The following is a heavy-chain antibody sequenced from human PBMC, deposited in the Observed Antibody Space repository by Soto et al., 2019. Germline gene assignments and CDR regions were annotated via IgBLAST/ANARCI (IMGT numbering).Heavy chain of an antibody. CDR3: ARQYCSGGSCYTLDY. D-gene: IGHD2-15*01. Sequence: QVQLVQSGAEVKKPGASVKVSCKASGYTFTSYFMHWVRQAPGQGLEWMGIINPSGGSTSNAQKFQGRVTMTRDTSTSTVYMELSSLRSEDTAVYYCARQYCSGGSCYTLDYWGQGTLVTVSS. J-gene: IGHJ4*02. V-gene: IGHV1-46*01. CDR2: INPSGGST. CDR1: GYTFTSYF.